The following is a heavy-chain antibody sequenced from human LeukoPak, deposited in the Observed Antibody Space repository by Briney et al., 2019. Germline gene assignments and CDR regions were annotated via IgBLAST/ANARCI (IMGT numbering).Heavy chain of an antibody. CDR2: IYYSGST. CDR3: ARDDSSGWYGSHDAFDI. V-gene: IGHV4-59*01. CDR1: GGSMSSYY. J-gene: IGHJ3*02. Sequence: PSETLSLTCTVSGGSMSSYYWSWIRQPPGKGLEWIGYIYYSGSTNYNPSLKSRVTISVDTSKNQFSLKLSSVTAADTAVYYCARDDSSGWYGSHDAFDIWGQGTMVTVSS. D-gene: IGHD6-19*01.